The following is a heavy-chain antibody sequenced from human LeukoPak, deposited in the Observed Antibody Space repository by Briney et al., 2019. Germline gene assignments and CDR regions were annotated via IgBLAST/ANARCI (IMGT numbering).Heavy chain of an antibody. J-gene: IGHJ4*02. V-gene: IGHV4-59*01. CDR3: ARVSGYSYGYDFDY. CDR2: IYYSGST. CDR1: GGSISSYY. D-gene: IGHD5-18*01. Sequence: PSETLSLTCTVSGGSISSYYWSWIRQPPGKGLEWIGYIYYSGSTNYNPSLESRVTISVDTSNNQFSLKLSSVTAADTAVYYCARVSGYSYGYDFDYWGQGTLVTVSS.